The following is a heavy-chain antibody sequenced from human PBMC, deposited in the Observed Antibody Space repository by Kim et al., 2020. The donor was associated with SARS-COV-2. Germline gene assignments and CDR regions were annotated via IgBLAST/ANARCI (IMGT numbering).Heavy chain of an antibody. V-gene: IGHV3-9*01. CDR1: GFTFDDYA. CDR3: AKDSEKWLVPSFDY. J-gene: IGHJ4*02. CDR2: ISWNSGSI. D-gene: IGHD6-19*01. Sequence: GGSLRLSCAASGFTFDDYAMHWVRQAPGKGLEWVSGISWNSGSIGYADSVKGRFTISRDNAKNSLYLQMNSLRAEDTALYYCAKDSEKWLVPSFDYWGQGTLVTVSS.